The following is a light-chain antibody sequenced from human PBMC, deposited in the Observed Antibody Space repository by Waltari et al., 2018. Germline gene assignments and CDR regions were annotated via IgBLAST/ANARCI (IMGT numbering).Light chain of an antibody. CDR3: ATWDDTLNVWM. CDR1: TSNIGANT. J-gene: IGLJ3*02. Sequence: QSVLTQPPSASGTPGQRVTIACSGGTSNIGANTVNWYQQLPGTAPKLLIYRNNQRPSGVPDRFSGSKSGTSASLAISGLQSEDEADYYCATWDDTLNVWMFGGGTKLTVL. CDR2: RNN. V-gene: IGLV1-44*01.